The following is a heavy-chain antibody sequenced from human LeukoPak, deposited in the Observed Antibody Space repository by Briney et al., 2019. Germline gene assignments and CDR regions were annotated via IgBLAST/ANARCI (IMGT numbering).Heavy chain of an antibody. J-gene: IGHJ4*02. V-gene: IGHV3-30*18. CDR1: GLTFSSYG. CDR3: AKDLADIVVVPAAPFDY. Sequence: GGSLRLSCAASGLTFSSYGMHWVRQAPGKGLEWVAVISYDGSNKYYADSVKGRFTISRDNSKNTLYLQMNSLRAEDTAVYYCAKDLADIVVVPAAPFDYWGQGTLVTVSS. D-gene: IGHD2-2*01. CDR2: ISYDGSNK.